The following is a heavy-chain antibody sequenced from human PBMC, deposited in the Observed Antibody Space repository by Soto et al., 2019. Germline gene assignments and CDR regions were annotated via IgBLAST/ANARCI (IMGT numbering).Heavy chain of an antibody. CDR3: AKDRVTTSGQGFYFDS. CDR2: ILPDESG. Sequence: DVHLLQSGGGSAQPGGSLRLSCATSGFTFSTYAMTWVRQVPGRGLQWVSTILPDESGFYTVSVKGRFTISRDNYRGIVYLQMNDLWVEDAAIYYCAKDRVTTSGQGFYFDSWGQGSLVTVSS. V-gene: IGHV3-23*01. J-gene: IGHJ4*02. CDR1: GFTFSTYA.